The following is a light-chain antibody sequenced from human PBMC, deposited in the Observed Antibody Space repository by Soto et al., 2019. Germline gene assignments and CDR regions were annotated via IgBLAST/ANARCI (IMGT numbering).Light chain of an antibody. CDR3: QSYDISLSGYV. CDR1: SSNIGAGYD. J-gene: IGLJ1*01. V-gene: IGLV1-40*01. CDR2: GNS. Sequence: QSALTQPPSVSGAPGQRVTISCTGSSSNIGAGYDVHWYQQLPGTAPKLLIYGNSNRPSGVPDRFSGSKSGTSAPLAITGLQAEDEADYYCQSYDISLSGYVFGTGTKVTVL.